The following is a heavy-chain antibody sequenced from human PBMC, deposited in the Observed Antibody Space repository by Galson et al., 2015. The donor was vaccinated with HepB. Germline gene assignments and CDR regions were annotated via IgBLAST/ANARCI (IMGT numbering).Heavy chain of an antibody. Sequence: SLRLPCAASGFIFSSYGMHRVRHAPGKGLEWVAVISYDGSNKYYADSVKGRFTISRDNSKNTLYLQRNSLRSEYTAVYYCATLPSWGQGTLVTVSS. CDR2: ISYDGSNK. J-gene: IGHJ5*02. V-gene: IGHV3-30*03. CDR3: ATLPS. CDR1: GFIFSSYG.